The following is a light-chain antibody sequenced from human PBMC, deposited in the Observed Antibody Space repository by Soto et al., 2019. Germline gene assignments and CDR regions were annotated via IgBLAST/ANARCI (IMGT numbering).Light chain of an antibody. V-gene: IGKV1-6*01. J-gene: IGKJ1*01. Sequence: ALQVTPYPSTLFAPLRYSVTITCRTSQSISSALGWYQQKPGKVPKLPIYAASTLRSGVPSRFSGSGSGRDFTLTISSLQPEDFATYYCLLYYSYFWAFGQGTKVDIK. CDR3: LLYYSYFWA. CDR1: QSISSA. CDR2: AAS.